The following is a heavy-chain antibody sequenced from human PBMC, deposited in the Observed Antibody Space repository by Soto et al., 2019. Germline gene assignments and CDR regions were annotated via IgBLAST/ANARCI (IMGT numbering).Heavy chain of an antibody. CDR1: GGSISSGGYY. V-gene: IGHV4-31*03. CDR2: IYYSGST. CDR3: ARGRSSWDYYYYYGMDV. J-gene: IGHJ6*02. Sequence: SETLSLTCTVSGGSISSGGYYWSWIRQHPRKGLEWIGYIYYSGSTYYNPSLKSRVTISVDTSKNQFSLKLSSVTAADTAVYYCARGRSSWDYYYYYGMDVWGQGTTVTAP. D-gene: IGHD6-13*01.